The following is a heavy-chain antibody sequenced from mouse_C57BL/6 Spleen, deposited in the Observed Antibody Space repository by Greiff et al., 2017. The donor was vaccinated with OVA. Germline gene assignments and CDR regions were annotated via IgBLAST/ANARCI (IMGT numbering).Heavy chain of an antibody. CDR3: ARAYYYYDGFAY. CDR2: ISSGSSTI. Sequence: VKLMESGGGLVKPGGSLKLSCAASGFTFSDYGMHWVRQAPEKGLEWVAYISSGSSTIYYADTVKGRFTISRDNAKDTLFLQMNSLRSEDTAMYYCARAYYYYDGFAYWGQGTLVTVSA. D-gene: IGHD2-4*01. V-gene: IGHV5-17*01. CDR1: GFTFSDYG. J-gene: IGHJ3*01.